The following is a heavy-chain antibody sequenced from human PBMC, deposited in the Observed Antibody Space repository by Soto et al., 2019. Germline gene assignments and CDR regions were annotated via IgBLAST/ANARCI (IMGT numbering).Heavy chain of an antibody. CDR2: INAGNGNT. J-gene: IGHJ4*02. Sequence: QVQLVQSGAEVKKPGASVKVSCKASGYTFTSYAIHWVRQAPGQRLEWMGWINAGNGNTKYSQKFQDRVTITRDTTASTAYMELSSLSSEDTDVYYCARDLGGWPDYWGQGTLVTVSS. CDR3: ARDLGGWPDY. D-gene: IGHD1-26*01. CDR1: GYTFTSYA. V-gene: IGHV1-3*01.